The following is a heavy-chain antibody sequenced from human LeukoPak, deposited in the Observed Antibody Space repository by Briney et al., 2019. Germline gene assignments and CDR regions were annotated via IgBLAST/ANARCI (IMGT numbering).Heavy chain of an antibody. V-gene: IGHV4-34*01. CDR3: ARASHGSEWDV. J-gene: IGHJ6*04. Sequence: SETLSLTCAVYGASFSGYSWTWIRQPPGKGLEWIGEFSHTGSPIYNPSLKSRVNISIDTSKNQFSLRLSSVTAADTAVYYCARASHGSEWDVWGKGTTVTVSS. D-gene: IGHD3-10*01. CDR1: GASFSGYS. CDR2: FSHTGSP.